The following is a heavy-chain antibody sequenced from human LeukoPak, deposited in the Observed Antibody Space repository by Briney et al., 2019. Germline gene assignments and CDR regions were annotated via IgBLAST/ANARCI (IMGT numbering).Heavy chain of an antibody. V-gene: IGHV3-13*01. CDR3: ARGHMLTGYYNFAWFDP. D-gene: IGHD3-9*01. J-gene: IGHJ5*02. Sequence: GGSLRLSCAASGFTFSSYDMHWVPQPTGKGLEWVSAIGTAGDTYYSHSVKGRFTISRENAKNSLYLHMNSLSAGDTAVYFCARGHMLTGYYNFAWFDPWGQGTLVTVSS. CDR1: GFTFSSYD. CDR2: IGTAGDT.